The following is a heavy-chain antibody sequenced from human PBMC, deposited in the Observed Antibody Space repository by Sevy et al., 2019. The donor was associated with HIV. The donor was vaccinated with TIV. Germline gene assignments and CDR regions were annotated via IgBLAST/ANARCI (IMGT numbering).Heavy chain of an antibody. CDR1: GFTFSDYY. J-gene: IGHJ3*02. V-gene: IGHV3-11*01. CDR2: ISSSGSTI. D-gene: IGHD2-15*01. CDR3: ARGYCSGGSCYSVLEAFDI. Sequence: GSLRLSCAASGFTFSDYYMSWIRQAPGKGLEWVSYISSSGSTIYYADSVKGRFTISRDNAKNSLYLQMNSLRAEDTAVYYCARGYCSGGSCYSVLEAFDIWGQGTMVTVSS.